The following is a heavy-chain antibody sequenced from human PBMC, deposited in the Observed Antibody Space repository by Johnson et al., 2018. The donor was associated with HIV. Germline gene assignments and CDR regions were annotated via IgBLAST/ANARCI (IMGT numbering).Heavy chain of an antibody. CDR3: ARDKGWGTFDI. CDR1: GFSVSSKY. D-gene: IGHD2-15*01. Sequence: VQLVESGGGLVQPGGSLRLSCAASGFSVSSKYMSWVRQAPGKGLEWVSYISSRGSTIYYADSVKGRFTISRDNAKNALYVQMNSLRAEDTAVYYCARDKGWGTFDIWGQGTMVTVSS. V-gene: IGHV3-11*04. J-gene: IGHJ3*02. CDR2: ISSRGSTI.